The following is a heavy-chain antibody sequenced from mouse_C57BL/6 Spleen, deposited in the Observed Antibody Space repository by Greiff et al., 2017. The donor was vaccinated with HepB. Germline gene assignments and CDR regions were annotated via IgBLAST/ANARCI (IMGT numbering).Heavy chain of an antibody. CDR3: RDYYGSSYPYWYFDV. Sequence: QVQLQQSDAELVKPGASVKISCKVSGYTFTDHTIHWMKQRPEQGLEWIGYIYPRDGSTKYNEKFKGKATLTADKSSSTAYMQLNSLTSEDSAVYFCRDYYGSSYPYWYFDVWGTGTTVTVSS. D-gene: IGHD1-1*01. CDR2: IYPRDGST. CDR1: GYTFTDHT. J-gene: IGHJ1*03. V-gene: IGHV1-78*01.